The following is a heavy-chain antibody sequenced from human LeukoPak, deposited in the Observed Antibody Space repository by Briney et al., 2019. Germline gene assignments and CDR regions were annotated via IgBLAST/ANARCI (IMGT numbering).Heavy chain of an antibody. CDR2: IIPILGTP. V-gene: IGHV1-69*11. Sequence: GASVKVSCKTPGGSFGTSAINWVRQAPGQGLEWMGRIIPILGTPTYVLDFEGRVTINADQSTATAYLEMNNLTSADMAVYFCAGHSRGGIIGPFHYWGQGTLITVSS. CDR1: GGSFGTSA. D-gene: IGHD3-16*02. J-gene: IGHJ4*02. CDR3: AGHSRGGIIGPFHY.